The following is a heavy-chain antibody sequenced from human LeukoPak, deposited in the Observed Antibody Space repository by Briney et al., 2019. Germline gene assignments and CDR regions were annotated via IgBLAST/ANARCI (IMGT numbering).Heavy chain of an antibody. D-gene: IGHD6-13*01. CDR2: ISGSGGST. CDR1: GFTFSSYA. J-gene: IGHJ6*02. V-gene: IGHV3-23*01. CDR3: AIINSSSWYYYYYGMDV. Sequence: GGSLRLSCAASGFTFSSYAMSCVRQAPGKGREWVSAISGSGGSTYYADSVKGRFTISRDNSKNTLYLQMNSLRAEDAAVYYCAIINSSSWYYYYYGMDVWGQGTTVTVSS.